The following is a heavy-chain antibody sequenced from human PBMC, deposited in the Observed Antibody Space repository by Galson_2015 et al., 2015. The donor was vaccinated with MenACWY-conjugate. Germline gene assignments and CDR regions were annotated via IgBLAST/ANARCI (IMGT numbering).Heavy chain of an antibody. J-gene: IGHJ6*03. CDR3: VKERGSLSHNYYFYFMDV. D-gene: IGHD6-6*01. Sequence: SQRLSCAASGFSFHSNAMSWVRQAPGKGLEWVSAISASGGSTYYPDYAKGRFTISRGNSKNTLFLEMNSLRGEDTALYYCVKERGSLSHNYYFYFMDVWGKGTTVTVS. CDR1: GFSFHSNA. V-gene: IGHV3-23*01. CDR2: ISASGGST.